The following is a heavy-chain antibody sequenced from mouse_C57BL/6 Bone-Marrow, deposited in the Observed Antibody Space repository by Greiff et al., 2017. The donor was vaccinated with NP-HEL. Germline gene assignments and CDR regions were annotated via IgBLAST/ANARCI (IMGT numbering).Heavy chain of an antibody. J-gene: IGHJ3*01. CDR1: GFTFSSYA. D-gene: IGHD2-5*01. V-gene: IGHV5-4*01. CDR2: ISDGGSYT. CDR3: ARDQRPYYSNYGFAY. Sequence: EVHLVESGGGLVKPGGSLKLSCAASGFTFSSYAMSWVRQTPEKRLEWVATISDGGSYTYYPDNVKGRFTISRDNAKNNLYLQMSHLKSEDTAMYYCARDQRPYYSNYGFAYWGQGTLVTVSA.